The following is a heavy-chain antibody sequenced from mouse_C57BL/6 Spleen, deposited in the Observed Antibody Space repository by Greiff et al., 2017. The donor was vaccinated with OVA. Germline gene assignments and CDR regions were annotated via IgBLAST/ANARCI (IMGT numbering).Heavy chain of an antibody. CDR3: ARYDYDLFYAMDY. Sequence: EVKLVESGAELVKPGASVKLSCTASGFNIKDYYMHWVKQRTEQGLEWIGRIEPEDGETKYAPKFQGKATITADTSANTAYLQLSSLTSEDTAVYYCARYDYDLFYAMDYWGQGTSVTVSS. V-gene: IGHV14-2*01. CDR2: IEPEDGET. J-gene: IGHJ4*01. D-gene: IGHD2-4*01. CDR1: GFNIKDYY.